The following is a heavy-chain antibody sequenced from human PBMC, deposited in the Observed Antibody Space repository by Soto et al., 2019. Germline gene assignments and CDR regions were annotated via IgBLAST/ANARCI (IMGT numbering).Heavy chain of an antibody. J-gene: IGHJ4*02. CDR3: ARDLAAAAY. D-gene: IGHD6-13*01. Sequence: GASVKVSCKASGYIFTNYYIHWVRQAPGQGLEWMAIINPLPTSGSTNYAQKFQGRVTVTRDTSTSTVYLELSSLRSDDTAVYYCARDLAAAAYWGQGTLVNVSS. V-gene: IGHV1-46*01. CDR1: GYIFTNYY. CDR2: INPLPTSGST.